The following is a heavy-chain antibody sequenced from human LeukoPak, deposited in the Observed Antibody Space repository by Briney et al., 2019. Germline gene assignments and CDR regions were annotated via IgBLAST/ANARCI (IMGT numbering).Heavy chain of an antibody. CDR3: ARVGAEGAFDI. Sequence: ASVKVSCKASGYTFTSYAMHWVRQAPGQRLEWMGWINAGNGNTKCSQKFQGRVTITRDTSASTAYMELSSLRSEDTAVYYCARVGAEGAFDIWGQGTMVTVSS. V-gene: IGHV1-3*01. J-gene: IGHJ3*02. D-gene: IGHD1-26*01. CDR1: GYTFTSYA. CDR2: INAGNGNT.